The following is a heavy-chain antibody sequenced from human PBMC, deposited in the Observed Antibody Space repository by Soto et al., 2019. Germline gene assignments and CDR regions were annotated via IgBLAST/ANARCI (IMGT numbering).Heavy chain of an antibody. CDR1: GFTFSNYW. V-gene: IGHV3-74*01. CDR3: VRDSHVDY. CDR2: IDHDGPT. J-gene: IGHJ4*02. Sequence: EVQLVESGGGLVQPGGALRRSCAGSGFTFSNYWMHWVRQAPGKGLEWVSRIDHDGPTDYADSVRGRFTISRDNAENTLYLQMNSLRPEDTAVYYCVRDSHVDYWGQGTLVTVSS.